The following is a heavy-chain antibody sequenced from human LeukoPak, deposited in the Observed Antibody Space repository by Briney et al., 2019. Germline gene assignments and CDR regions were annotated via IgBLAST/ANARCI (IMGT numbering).Heavy chain of an antibody. CDR1: GYTFTSYG. V-gene: IGHV1-46*01. D-gene: IGHD6-13*01. CDR2: INPSGGST. CDR3: ARGSRKGEYYYYYMDV. Sequence: EASVKVSCKASGYTFTSYGISWVRQAPGQGLEWMGIINPSGGSTSYAQKFQGRVTMTRDMSTSTVYMELSSLRSEDTAVYYCARGSRKGEYYYYYMDVWGKGTTVTVSS. J-gene: IGHJ6*03.